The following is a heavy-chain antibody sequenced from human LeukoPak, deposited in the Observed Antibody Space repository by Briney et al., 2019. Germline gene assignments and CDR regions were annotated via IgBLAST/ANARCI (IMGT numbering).Heavy chain of an antibody. D-gene: IGHD1-26*01. Sequence: PGGTLTHSRAASAFTFSEYYMSWGSQAPRNGLEAISYISVSSSYTNYAYSVKGRFTISRDNAKNSLYLQMISLRAVDTAVYYCARGGSPNNYYGYGVDVWGQGTTAIVSS. J-gene: IGHJ6*02. CDR2: ISVSSSYT. CDR3: ARGGSPNNYYGYGVDV. V-gene: IGHV3-11*05. CDR1: AFTFSEYY.